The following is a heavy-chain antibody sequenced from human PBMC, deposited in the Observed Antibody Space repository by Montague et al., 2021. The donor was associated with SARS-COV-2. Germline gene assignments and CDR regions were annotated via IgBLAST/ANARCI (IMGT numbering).Heavy chain of an antibody. D-gene: IGHD1-7*01. CDR2: ISYDGSNK. J-gene: IGHJ3*02. CDR3: ATELELSAFDI. V-gene: IGHV3-30*04. CDR1: GFTFSSYA. Sequence: SLSFSASGFTFSSYAMHWVRQAPGKGLEWVAVISYDGSNKYYVDSVKGRFTISRDNSKNTLYLQMNSLRAEDTAVYYCATELELSAFDIWGQGTMVTVSS.